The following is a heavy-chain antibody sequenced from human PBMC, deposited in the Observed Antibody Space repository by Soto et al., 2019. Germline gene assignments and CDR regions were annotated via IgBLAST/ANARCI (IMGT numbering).Heavy chain of an antibody. V-gene: IGHV4-31*03. D-gene: IGHD5-18*01. J-gene: IGHJ4*02. CDR2: IFHSGST. Sequence: QVQLQESGPGLVKPSETLSLTCTVTGGSISSDGYYWSWVRQHPGKGLEWIGYIFHSGSTYYNPSLQSRVTISIDTSKKQFSLRVDSVTAADTAVYYCAREAGSVDTATPHFFDFWGPGTLVTVSS. CDR1: GGSISSDGYY. CDR3: AREAGSVDTATPHFFDF.